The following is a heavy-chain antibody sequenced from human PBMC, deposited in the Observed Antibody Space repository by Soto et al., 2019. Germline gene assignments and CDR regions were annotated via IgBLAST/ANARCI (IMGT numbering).Heavy chain of an antibody. Sequence: QVQLVESGGGVVQPGRSLILSCAASGFTFSSHSIQWVRQAPGKGLEWVAVISYDGSIKYYADSVKGRFTISTDSSKNTAYLQMNSLRAEDSAVFDCAREGSTSGDLDYWGQGTLVIVSS. D-gene: IGHD1-26*01. CDR1: GFTFSSHS. CDR2: ISYDGSIK. CDR3: AREGSTSGDLDY. J-gene: IGHJ4*02. V-gene: IGHV3-30-3*01.